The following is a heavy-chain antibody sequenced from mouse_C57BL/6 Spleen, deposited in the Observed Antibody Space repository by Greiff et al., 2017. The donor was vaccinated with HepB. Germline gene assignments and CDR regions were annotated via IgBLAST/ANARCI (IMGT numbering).Heavy chain of an antibody. Sequence: DVQLQESGPGLVKPSQSLSLTCSVTGYSITSGYYWNWIRQFPGTKLEWMGYISYDGSNNYNPSLKNRISITRDTSKNQFFLKLNSVTTEDTATYYCAREENYYDYPWYFDVWGTGTTVTVSS. CDR2: ISYDGSN. CDR1: GYSITSGYY. J-gene: IGHJ1*03. D-gene: IGHD2-4*01. V-gene: IGHV3-6*01. CDR3: AREENYYDYPWYFDV.